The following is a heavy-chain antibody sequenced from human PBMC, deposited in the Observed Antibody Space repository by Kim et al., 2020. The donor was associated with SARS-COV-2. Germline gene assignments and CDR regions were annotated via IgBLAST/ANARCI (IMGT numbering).Heavy chain of an antibody. CDR3: ARGIITMVRGVIISDAFDI. D-gene: IGHD3-10*01. V-gene: IGHV1-3*01. Sequence: ASVKVSCKASGYTFTSYAMHWVRQAPGQRLEWMGWINAGNGNTKYSQKFQGRVTITRDTSASTAYMELSSLRSEDTAVYYCARGIITMVRGVIISDAFDIWGQGTMVTVSS. CDR2: INAGNGNT. CDR1: GYTFTSYA. J-gene: IGHJ3*02.